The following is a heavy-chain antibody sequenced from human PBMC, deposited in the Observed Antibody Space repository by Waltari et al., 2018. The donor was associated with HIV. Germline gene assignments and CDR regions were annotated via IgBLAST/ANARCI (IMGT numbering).Heavy chain of an antibody. CDR2: ISSSCSTI. Sequence: EVQVVESGGGLVQPGGSLRLSCADSGFTFSTYEMNWVRQAPGKGLELVSYISSSCSTIYYADSVKGRFTISRDNAKNSLYLQMNSLRAEDTAVYFCARDGSSYYGLDYWGRGTLVTVSS. J-gene: IGHJ4*02. CDR1: GFTFSTYE. V-gene: IGHV3-48*03. CDR3: ARDGSSYYGLDY. D-gene: IGHD1-26*01.